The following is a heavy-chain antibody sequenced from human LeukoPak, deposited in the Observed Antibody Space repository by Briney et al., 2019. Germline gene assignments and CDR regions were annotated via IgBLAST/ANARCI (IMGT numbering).Heavy chain of an antibody. V-gene: IGHV4-59*12. CDR2: IYYSGST. J-gene: IGHJ4*02. CDR1: GGSIRGYY. Sequence: SETLSLTCTVFGGSIRGYYWSWIRQPPGKGLEWIGYIYYSGSTNYNPSLKSRVTISVDTSKNQFSLKLSSVTAADTAVYYCARPTPYYFDYWGQGTLVTVSS. CDR3: ARPTPYYFDY.